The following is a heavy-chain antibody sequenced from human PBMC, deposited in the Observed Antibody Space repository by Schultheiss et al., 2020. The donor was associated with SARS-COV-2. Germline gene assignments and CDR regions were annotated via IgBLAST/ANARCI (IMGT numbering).Heavy chain of an antibody. CDR1: GGSFSGYY. J-gene: IGHJ4*02. CDR2: IYYSGST. V-gene: IGHV4-59*01. Sequence: SQTLSLTCAVYGGSFSGYYWSWIRQPPGKGLEWIGYIYYSGSTNYNPSLKSRVTISVDTSKNQFSLKLSSVTAADTAVYYCARGLMGSSGWWGYWGQGTLVTVSS. D-gene: IGHD6-19*01. CDR3: ARGLMGSSGWWGY.